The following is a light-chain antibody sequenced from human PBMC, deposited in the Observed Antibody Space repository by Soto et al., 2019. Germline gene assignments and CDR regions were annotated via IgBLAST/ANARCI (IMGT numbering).Light chain of an antibody. CDR2: AAS. V-gene: IGKV1-39*01. J-gene: IGKJ3*01. Sequence: DIQMTQSPASLSASVGHRVSLSCRAIRGIIDYLNWYQLKPGKAPQLLSFAASSLQSGVPSRFSGSGSGTDFTRIISSLQPEDFATYYCHQSYGIPFPFCPGTTVDIK. CDR1: RGIIDY. CDR3: HQSYGIPFP.